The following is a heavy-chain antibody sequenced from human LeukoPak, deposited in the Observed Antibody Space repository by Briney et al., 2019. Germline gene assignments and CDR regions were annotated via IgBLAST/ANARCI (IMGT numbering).Heavy chain of an antibody. J-gene: IGHJ4*02. CDR1: GFTFSSYE. V-gene: IGHV3-48*03. D-gene: IGHD2-15*01. CDR3: ARVATPYCSGGSCYFDYFDY. CDR2: ISSSGSTT. Sequence: PGGSLRLSCAASGFTFSSYEMNWVRQAPGKGLEWVSYISSSGSTTYYADSVKGRFTISRDNAKNSLYLQMNSLRAEDTAVYYCARVATPYCSGGSCYFDYFDYWGQGTLVTVSS.